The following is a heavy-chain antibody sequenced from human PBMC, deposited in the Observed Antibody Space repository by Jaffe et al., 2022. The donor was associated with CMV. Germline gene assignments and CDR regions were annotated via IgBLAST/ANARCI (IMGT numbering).Heavy chain of an antibody. CDR2: IWYDGSNK. CDR1: GFTFSSYG. D-gene: IGHD3-3*01. V-gene: IGHV3-33*01. Sequence: QVQLVESGGGVVQPGRSLRLSCAASGFTFSSYGMHWVRQAPGKGLEWVAVIWYDGSNKYYADSVKGRFTISRDNSKNTLYLQMNSLRAEDTAVYYCARDGRITIFGVVPRRTYYGMDVWGQGTTVTVSS. J-gene: IGHJ6*02. CDR3: ARDGRITIFGVVPRRTYYGMDV.